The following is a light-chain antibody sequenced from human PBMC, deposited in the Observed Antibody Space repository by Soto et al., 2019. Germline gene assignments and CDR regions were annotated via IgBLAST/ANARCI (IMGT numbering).Light chain of an antibody. CDR3: SSYTSSSTLGYV. J-gene: IGLJ1*01. V-gene: IGLV2-14*01. CDR1: SSDVGGYNY. CDR2: EVS. Sequence: QSVLNQPASVSGSPGQSITISCTGTSSDVGGYNYVSWYQQHPGKAPKLMIYEVSNRPSGVSNRFSGSKSGNTASLTISGLQAEDEADYYCSSYTSSSTLGYVFGTGTKLTVL.